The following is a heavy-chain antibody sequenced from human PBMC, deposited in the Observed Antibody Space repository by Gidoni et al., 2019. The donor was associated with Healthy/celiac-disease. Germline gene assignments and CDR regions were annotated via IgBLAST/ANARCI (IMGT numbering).Heavy chain of an antibody. J-gene: IGHJ2*01. D-gene: IGHD4-17*01. CDR2: INHSGST. Sequence: SWIRPPPGKGLEWIGEINHSGSTNYNPSLKSRVTISVDTSKHQFPLKLSSVTAADTAVYYCARGYGDHGWYCDLWGRGTLVTVSS. CDR3: ARGYGDHGWYCDL. V-gene: IGHV4-34*01.